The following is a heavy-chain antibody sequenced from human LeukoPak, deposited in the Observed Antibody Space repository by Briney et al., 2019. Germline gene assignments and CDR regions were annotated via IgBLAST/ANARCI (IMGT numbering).Heavy chain of an antibody. CDR1: GFTFSRHW. V-gene: IGHV3-7*03. Sequence: GGSLRLSCAASGFTFSRHWMSWVRQAPGKGLEWVANIKQDGSEKNYVDSVKGRFTISRDNARNSLYLQMNSLRAEDTAVYYCAKDWRYSSGWSYFDIWGQGTMVTVSS. J-gene: IGHJ3*02. CDR3: AKDWRYSSGWSYFDI. CDR2: IKQDGSEK. D-gene: IGHD6-19*01.